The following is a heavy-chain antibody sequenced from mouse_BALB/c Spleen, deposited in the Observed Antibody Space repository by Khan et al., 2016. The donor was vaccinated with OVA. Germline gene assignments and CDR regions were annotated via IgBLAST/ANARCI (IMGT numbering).Heavy chain of an antibody. CDR3: ARELRLGGFAY. V-gene: IGHV2-6-7*01. CDR1: GFSLTGYG. Sequence: QMQLEESGPGLVAPSQSLSITCTVSGFSLTGYGVNWVRQPPGKGLEWLGMIWGDGSTDYNSALKSRLSINKDNSKSQVFLKMNSLQTDDTARYYCARELRLGGFAYWGHGTLVTVSA. D-gene: IGHD1-2*01. J-gene: IGHJ3*01. CDR2: IWGDGST.